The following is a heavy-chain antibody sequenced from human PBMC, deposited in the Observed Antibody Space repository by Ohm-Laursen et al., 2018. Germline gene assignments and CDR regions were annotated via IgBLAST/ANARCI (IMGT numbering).Heavy chain of an antibody. V-gene: IGHV3-23*01. CDR2: LTAGADRI. J-gene: IGHJ4*02. CDR1: GFTFSKYP. Sequence: GSLRLSCSASGFTFSKYPMSWVRQAPGKGLEWVSSLTAGADRIYYGDSVKGRFTISRDNSKNTLYLQMNSLRTEDTAVYYCARGGGAVRFLEWLNYWGQGTLVTVSS. D-gene: IGHD3-3*01. CDR3: ARGGGAVRFLEWLNY.